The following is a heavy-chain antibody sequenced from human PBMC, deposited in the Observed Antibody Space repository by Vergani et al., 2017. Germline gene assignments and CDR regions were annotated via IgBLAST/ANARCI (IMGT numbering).Heavy chain of an antibody. Sequence: EVQLVQSGAEVKKPGESLNISCQGSGYSITNYWIAWVRQRPGKGLEWMGIIYAGDSDVRYSPSFQGQVTMSVDKSLSTAYLQWSSLKASDTATYYCARHVPCGDGACLHFDHWGQGTQVTVSS. J-gene: IGHJ4*02. V-gene: IGHV5-51*01. CDR2: IYAGDSDV. CDR1: GYSITNYW. CDR3: ARHVPCGDGACLHFDH. D-gene: IGHD2-21*01.